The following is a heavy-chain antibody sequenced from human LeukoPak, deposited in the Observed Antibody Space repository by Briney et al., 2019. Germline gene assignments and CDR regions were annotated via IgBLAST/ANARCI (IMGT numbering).Heavy chain of an antibody. J-gene: IGHJ3*02. D-gene: IGHD6-13*01. CDR1: GYTFTGYY. CDR3: ARTWSSNVAAAGRGDAFDI. V-gene: IGHV1-2*04. Sequence: GASVKVSCKASGYTFTGYYMHWVRQAPGQGLEWMGWINPNSGGTNYAQKFQGWVTMTRDTSISTAYMELSRLRSDDTAVYYCARTWSSNVAAAGRGDAFDIWGQGTMVTVSS. CDR2: INPNSGGT.